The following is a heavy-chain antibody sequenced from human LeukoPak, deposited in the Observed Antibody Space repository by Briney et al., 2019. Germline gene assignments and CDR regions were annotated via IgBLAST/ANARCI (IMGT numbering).Heavy chain of an antibody. D-gene: IGHD4/OR15-4a*01. CDR3: AREADGAHNWYLDL. J-gene: IGHJ2*01. V-gene: IGHV3-74*01. Sequence: PGVSLRLSCAASGFTFSDYWMHWVRQVPGKGLVWVARILNDGSATTYADFVKGRFTISRDNAKNTLYLQMNSLRVEDTAVYYCAREADGAHNWYLDLWGRGTLVPVSS. CDR2: ILNDGSAT. CDR1: GFTFSDYW.